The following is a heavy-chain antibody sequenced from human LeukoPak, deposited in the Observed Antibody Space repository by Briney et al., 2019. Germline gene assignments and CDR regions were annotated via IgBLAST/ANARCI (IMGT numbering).Heavy chain of an antibody. D-gene: IGHD2-21*02. J-gene: IGHJ4*02. CDR3: AKDQHVVVTAIFDY. CDR2: MSGSGSST. CDR1: GFTFSSHA. V-gene: IGHV3-23*01. Sequence: GGSLSLSCAASGFTFSSHALSWLRPAQGRGLEGVSAMSGSGSSTYYVDGVNGRFTISRDNSKNTVYLQMNSLRAEDTAVYYCAKDQHVVVTAIFDYWGQGTLVTVSS.